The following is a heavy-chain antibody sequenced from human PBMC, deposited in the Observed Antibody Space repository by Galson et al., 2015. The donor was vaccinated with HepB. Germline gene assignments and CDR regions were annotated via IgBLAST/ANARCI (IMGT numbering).Heavy chain of an antibody. CDR1: GFTFSDAR. Sequence: SLRLSCAASGFTFSDARMSWVRQVPGKGLEWVGRARSKAAGGTTDYAVFVKGRFTVSRDDSKNTLYLQMNSLKTEDTAVYYCTTDDIVIRGLIIRQAHWGQGTLVTVSS. CDR3: TTDDIVIRGLIIRQAH. V-gene: IGHV3-15*01. J-gene: IGHJ4*02. D-gene: IGHD3-10*01. CDR2: ARSKAAGGTT.